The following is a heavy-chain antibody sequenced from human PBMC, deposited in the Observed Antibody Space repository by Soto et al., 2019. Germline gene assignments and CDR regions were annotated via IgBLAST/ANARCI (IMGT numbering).Heavy chain of an antibody. CDR3: ARGGAIFGVVLDY. D-gene: IGHD3-3*01. Sequence: QVQLVQSGAEGKKHASSVKVSCKASGGTFSSYTISWVRQAPGQGLEWMGRIIPILGIANYAQKFQGRVTITADKSTSTAYMELSSLRSEDTAVYYCARGGAIFGVVLDYWGQGTLVTVSS. CDR2: IIPILGIA. J-gene: IGHJ4*02. CDR1: GGTFSSYT. V-gene: IGHV1-69*04.